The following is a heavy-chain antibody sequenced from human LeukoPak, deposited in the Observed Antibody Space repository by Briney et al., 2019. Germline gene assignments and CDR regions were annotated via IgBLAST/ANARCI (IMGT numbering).Heavy chain of an antibody. D-gene: IGHD3-3*01. CDR1: GFTFDDYG. V-gene: IGHV3-20*04. Sequence: GGSLRLSCAASGFTFDDYGMSWVRQAPGKGLEWVSGINWNGGSTVYADSVKGRFTISRDNAKNSLYLQMNSLRAEDTALYYCVRDAGLRYSIFGVVTTPSWAGSAFDIWGQGTMVTVSS. J-gene: IGHJ3*02. CDR2: INWNGGST. CDR3: VRDAGLRYSIFGVVTTPSWAGSAFDI.